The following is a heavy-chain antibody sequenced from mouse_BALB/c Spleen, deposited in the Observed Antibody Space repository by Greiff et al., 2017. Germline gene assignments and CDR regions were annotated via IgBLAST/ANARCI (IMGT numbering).Heavy chain of an antibody. D-gene: IGHD2-4*01. Sequence: VQLQQSGPELVKPGASVKMSCKASGYTFTDYVISWVKQRTGQGLEWIGEIYPGSGSTYYNEKFKGKATLTADKSSNTAYMQLSSLTSEDSAVYFCARGGLRRGAWFAYWGQGTLVTVSA. V-gene: IGHV1-77*01. CDR3: ARGGLRRGAWFAY. J-gene: IGHJ3*01. CDR1: GYTFTDYV. CDR2: IYPGSGST.